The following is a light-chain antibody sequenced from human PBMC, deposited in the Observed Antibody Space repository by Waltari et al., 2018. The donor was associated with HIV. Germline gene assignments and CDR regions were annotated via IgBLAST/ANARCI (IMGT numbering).Light chain of an antibody. Sequence: SYELTQPPSVSVSPGQTASITCSGNQLGGKYASWYQQKPGQSHVLVIYQDNKRPSGIPERFSGSNSGNTATLTISGTQTMDEADYYCQAWDSATGVFGGGTNLTVL. CDR1: QLGGKY. CDR2: QDN. V-gene: IGLV3-1*01. CDR3: QAWDSATGV. J-gene: IGLJ2*01.